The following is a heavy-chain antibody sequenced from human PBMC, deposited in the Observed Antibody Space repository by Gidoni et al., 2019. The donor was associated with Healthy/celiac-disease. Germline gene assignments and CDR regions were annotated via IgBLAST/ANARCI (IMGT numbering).Heavy chain of an antibody. Sequence: QVQLVQSGAEVKKPGASVKVSCKASGYTFTGYYMHWVRQAPGQGLEWMGWINPNSGGTNYAQKFQGWVTMTRDTSISTAYMELSRLRSDDTAVYYCARDFQSYYDSSGYYFAFDIWGQGTMVTVSS. V-gene: IGHV1-2*04. CDR3: ARDFQSYYDSSGYYFAFDI. CDR1: GYTFTGYY. CDR2: INPNSGGT. D-gene: IGHD3-22*01. J-gene: IGHJ3*02.